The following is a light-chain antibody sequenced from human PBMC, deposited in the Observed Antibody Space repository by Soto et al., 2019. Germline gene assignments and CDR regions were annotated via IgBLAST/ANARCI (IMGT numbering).Light chain of an antibody. V-gene: IGKV1-5*01. Sequence: DIQMTQTPATLSAFAGDRVTVTCRASQSVSSWVAWYQEKPGRGPKLLIYDASTWQSGVPSRFIGSGSGTEFTLTITSLQPDDFATYYWQHYNTYSPGTFGQGTRVEVK. CDR2: DAS. J-gene: IGKJ1*01. CDR3: QHYNTYSPGT. CDR1: QSVSSW.